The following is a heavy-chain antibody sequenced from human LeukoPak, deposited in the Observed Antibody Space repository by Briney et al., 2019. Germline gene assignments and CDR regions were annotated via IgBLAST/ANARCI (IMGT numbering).Heavy chain of an antibody. V-gene: IGHV3-64*01. CDR1: GFTFSNYA. Sequence: PGGSLRLSCAASGFTFSNYAMHWVRQAPGKGLGSVSAISSNGDSTYYANSVKGRFTISRDNSKNTLYLQMGSLRTEDMAVYYCARDAYCSSISCSYPFHYWGQGALVTVSS. J-gene: IGHJ4*02. CDR3: ARDAYCSSISCSYPFHY. CDR2: ISSNGDST. D-gene: IGHD2-2*01.